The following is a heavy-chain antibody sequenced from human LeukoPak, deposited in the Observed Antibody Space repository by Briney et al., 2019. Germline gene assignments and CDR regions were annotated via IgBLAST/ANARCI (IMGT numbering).Heavy chain of an antibody. V-gene: IGHV6-1*01. CDR3: AREPDSSGYFYSWFDF. D-gene: IGHD3-22*01. Sequence: SQTLSLTCAISGDSVSSNSAVWNWIRQSPSRGLEWLGRTYHRSKWYYDYAVSMKSRITINPDTSKNQISLQLKSVTPEDTAVYYCAREPDSSGYFYSWFDFWGQGTLVTVSS. J-gene: IGHJ5*01. CDR1: GDSVSSNSAV. CDR2: TYHRSKWYY.